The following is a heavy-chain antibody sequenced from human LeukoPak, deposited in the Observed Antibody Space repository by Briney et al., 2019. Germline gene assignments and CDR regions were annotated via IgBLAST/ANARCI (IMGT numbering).Heavy chain of an antibody. J-gene: IGHJ4*02. CDR2: INPNSGGT. D-gene: IGHD3-16*01. V-gene: IGHV1-2*02. CDR3: ARVGEGMGSDGVDY. CDR1: GDTFSGYY. Sequence: ASVKVSCKASGDTFSGYYMNWVRQAPGQGFEWMGWINPNSGGTNYAQKFQGRVTMTRDTSISTAYMELSRLRSDDTAVYYCARVGEGMGSDGVDYWGQGTLVTVSS.